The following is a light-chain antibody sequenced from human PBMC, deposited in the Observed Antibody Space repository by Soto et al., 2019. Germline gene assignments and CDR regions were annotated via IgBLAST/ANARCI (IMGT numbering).Light chain of an antibody. CDR3: QQYNNWPPLT. J-gene: IGKJ1*01. V-gene: IGKV3-15*01. CDR2: GAS. Sequence: ELVMTQSPATLSVSPGERATLSCRASQSVSSNLAWYQQKPGQAPRLLIYGASTRATGIPARFSGSVSGTEFTLTISSLQSEDFAVYYCQQYNNWPPLTFGQGTNVEIK. CDR1: QSVSSN.